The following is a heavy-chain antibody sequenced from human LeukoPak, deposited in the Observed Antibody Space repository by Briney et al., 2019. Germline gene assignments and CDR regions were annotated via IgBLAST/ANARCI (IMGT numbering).Heavy chain of an antibody. V-gene: IGHV3-30-3*01. CDR1: GFTFSSYA. CDR3: AKDLRFSVLRFLEWLLYPPGGY. J-gene: IGHJ4*02. D-gene: IGHD3-3*01. CDR2: ISYDGSNK. Sequence: GGSLRLSCAASGFTFSSYAMHWVRQAPGKGLEWVAVISYDGSNKYYADSVKGRFTISRDNSKNTLYLQMNSLRAEDTAVYYCAKDLRFSVLRFLEWLLYPPGGYWGQGTLVTVSS.